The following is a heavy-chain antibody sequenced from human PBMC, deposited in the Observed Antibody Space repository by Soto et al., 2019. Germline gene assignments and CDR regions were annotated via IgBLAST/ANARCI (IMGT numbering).Heavy chain of an antibody. CDR2: IYYSGST. D-gene: IGHD4-17*01. CDR3: ARTQGVTTTNY. J-gene: IGHJ4*02. CDR1: GGSISSGSYY. Sequence: SETLSLTCTVSGGSISSGSYYWGWIRQPPGKGLEWIGSIYYSGSTYYNPSLKSRVTISVDTSKNQFSLKLSSVTAADTAVYYCARTQGVTTTNYWAQGTLVTVS. V-gene: IGHV4-39*01.